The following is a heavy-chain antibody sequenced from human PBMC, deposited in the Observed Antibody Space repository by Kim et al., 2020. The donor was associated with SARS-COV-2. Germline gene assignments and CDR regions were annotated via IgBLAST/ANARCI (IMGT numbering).Heavy chain of an antibody. D-gene: IGHD3-10*01. J-gene: IGHJ3*02. CDR3: ARGYGYYYGSGSPRDAFDI. CDR2: ISSSSSYT. CDR1: GFTFSDYY. V-gene: IGHV3-11*05. Sequence: WGSLRLSCAASGFTFSDYYMSWIRQAPGKGLEWVSYISSSSSYTNYADSVKGRFTISRDNAKNSLYLQMNSLRAEDTAVYYCARGYGYYYGSGSPRDAFDIWGQGTMVTVSS.